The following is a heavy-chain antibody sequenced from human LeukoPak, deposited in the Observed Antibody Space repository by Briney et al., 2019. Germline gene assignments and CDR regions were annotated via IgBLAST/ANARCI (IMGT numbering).Heavy chain of an antibody. D-gene: IGHD3-16*01. V-gene: IGHV4-59*01. CDR3: ARYGLIRGFEY. J-gene: IGHJ4*02. Sequence: KPSETLSLTCTVSGGSISSYYWSWIRQPPGKGLEWIGYIYYSGSTNYSPSLKSRVTISVDTSKNQFSLKLSSVTAADTAVYYCARYGLIRGFEYWGQGTLVTVSS. CDR2: IYYSGST. CDR1: GGSISSYY.